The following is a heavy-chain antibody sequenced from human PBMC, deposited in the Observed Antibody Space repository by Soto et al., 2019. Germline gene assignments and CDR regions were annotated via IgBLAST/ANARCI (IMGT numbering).Heavy chain of an antibody. CDR1: GFTFSSYA. V-gene: IGHV3-23*01. CDR2: ISASGGTT. Sequence: GGSLRLSCAASGFTFSSYAMSWVRQAPGEGLEWVSAISASGGTTYYAGSVKGRFTISRDNSKNTLYLQMNSLRAEDTAVYYCARDQPGYSYGYGLGYWGQGTLVTVSS. CDR3: ARDQPGYSYGYGLGY. J-gene: IGHJ4*02. D-gene: IGHD5-18*01.